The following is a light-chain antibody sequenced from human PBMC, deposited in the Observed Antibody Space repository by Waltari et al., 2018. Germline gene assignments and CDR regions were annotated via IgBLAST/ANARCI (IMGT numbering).Light chain of an antibody. CDR3: QQYNSFPT. CDR2: KAS. J-gene: IGKJ1*01. V-gene: IGKV1-5*03. CDR1: QSIITW. Sequence: DIQMTQSHSTLSVSVGDRVTITCRASQSIITWLAWYQQKPGKAPKVLIYKASNLQSGVPSRFSGSGSGTEFTLTISRLQPDDFGTYYCQQYNSFPTFGQGTKVEIK.